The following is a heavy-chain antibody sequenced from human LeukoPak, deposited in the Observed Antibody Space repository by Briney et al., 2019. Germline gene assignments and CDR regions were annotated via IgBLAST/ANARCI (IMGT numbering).Heavy chain of an antibody. CDR3: AIATGGYCSSTSCWGNAFDI. D-gene: IGHD2-2*01. Sequence: ASVKVSCKASGYTFTSYGISWVRQAPGQGLEWMGWISAYNGNTNYAQKLQGRVTMTTDTSTSTAYMELRSLRSDDTAVYYCAIATGGYCSSTSCWGNAFDIWGQGTMVTVSS. CDR1: GYTFTSYG. V-gene: IGHV1-18*01. CDR2: ISAYNGNT. J-gene: IGHJ3*02.